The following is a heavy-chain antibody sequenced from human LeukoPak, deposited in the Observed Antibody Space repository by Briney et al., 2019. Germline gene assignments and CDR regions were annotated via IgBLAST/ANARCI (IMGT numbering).Heavy chain of an antibody. J-gene: IGHJ5*02. V-gene: IGHV1-2*02. D-gene: IGHD3-10*01. CDR2: INPNSGGT. CDR3: ARDSYYGSGSYYKFWFDP. Sequence: ASVKVSCKASGYTFTGYYMHWVRQAPGQGLEWMGWINPNSGGTNYAQKFQGRVTMTRDTSISTAYMELSRLRSDDTAVYYCARDSYYGSGSYYKFWFDPWGQGTLVTVSS. CDR1: GYTFTGYY.